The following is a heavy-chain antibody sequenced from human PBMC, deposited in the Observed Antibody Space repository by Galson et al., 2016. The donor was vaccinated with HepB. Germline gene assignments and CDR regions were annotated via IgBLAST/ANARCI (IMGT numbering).Heavy chain of an antibody. Sequence: VKVSCKVSGYTFTGYYIRWVQQAPGKGLEWMGLFDPEDGEVIYAEKFRGRVTMSADTSTDTAYMELSSLRSEDTAVYCCARTVGATIVDYWGQGALVTVSS. J-gene: IGHJ4*02. D-gene: IGHD1-26*01. CDR1: GYTFTGYY. V-gene: IGHV1-69-2*01. CDR3: ARTVGATIVDY. CDR2: FDPEDGEV.